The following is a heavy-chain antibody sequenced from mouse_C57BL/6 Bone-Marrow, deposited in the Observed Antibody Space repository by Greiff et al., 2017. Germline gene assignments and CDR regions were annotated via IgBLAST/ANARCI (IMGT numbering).Heavy chain of an antibody. J-gene: IGHJ1*03. CDR1: GYTFTSYW. D-gene: IGHD1-1*01. CDR3: AYYYGSSYGYFDV. CDR2: IDPSDSYT. V-gene: IGHV1-59*01. Sequence: VQLQQPGAELVRPGTSVKLSCKASGYTFTSYWMHWVKQRPGQGLEWIGVIDPSDSYTNYSQKFKGKATLTVDTSSSTAYMQLSSLTSEDSAVYYCAYYYGSSYGYFDVWGTGTTVTVSS.